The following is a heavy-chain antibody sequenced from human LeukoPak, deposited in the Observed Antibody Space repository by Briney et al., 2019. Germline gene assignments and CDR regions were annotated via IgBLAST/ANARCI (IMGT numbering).Heavy chain of an antibody. J-gene: IGHJ5*02. CDR2: IIPIFGTA. D-gene: IGHD6-13*01. CDR1: GGTFSSYA. CDR3: ARVSGGIAADCLFDP. Sequence: GSSVKVSCKASGGTFSSYAISWVRQAPGQGLEWMGGIIPIFGTANYAQKFQGRVTITTDESTSTAYTELSSLRSEDTAVYYCARVSGGIAADCLFDPWGQGTLVTVSS. V-gene: IGHV1-69*05.